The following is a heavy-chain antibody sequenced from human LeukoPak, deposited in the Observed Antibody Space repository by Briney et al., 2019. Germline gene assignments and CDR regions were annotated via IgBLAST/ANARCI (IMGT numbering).Heavy chain of an antibody. V-gene: IGHV4-39*07. CDR2: MYSSGST. CDR3: ARGGSYTMVKNH. Sequence: PSETLSLTCTVSGGSISSSSYYWGWIRQPPGKGLEWIGSMYSSGSTYYNPSLKSRVTILVDTSKNQSSLKLSSVTAADTAVYYCARGGSYTMVKNHWGQGTLVTVSS. J-gene: IGHJ5*02. D-gene: IGHD1-26*01. CDR1: GGSISSSSYY.